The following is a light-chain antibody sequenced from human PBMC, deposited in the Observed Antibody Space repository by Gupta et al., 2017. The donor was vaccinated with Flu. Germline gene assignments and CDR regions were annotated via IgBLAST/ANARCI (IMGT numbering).Light chain of an antibody. J-gene: IGKJ2*01. V-gene: IGKV2-28*01. Sequence: IVMTQSPLSLPVTPGEPASISCRSSQSLMYSNGYNYLDWYVQKPGQSPQLLIYLGSSRASGVPDRFSGSGSGTDFTLKISRVEAEDVGVYYCMQALQTPFTFGQGTKLEIK. CDR3: MQALQTPFT. CDR1: QSLMYSNGYNY. CDR2: LGS.